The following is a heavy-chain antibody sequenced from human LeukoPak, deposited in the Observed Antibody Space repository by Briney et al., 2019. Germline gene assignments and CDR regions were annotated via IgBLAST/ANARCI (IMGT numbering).Heavy chain of an antibody. CDR3: ARDRYDFWSGYLSEVAFGY. D-gene: IGHD3-3*01. J-gene: IGHJ4*02. CDR1: GYTFTSYG. CDR2: ISAYNGNT. Sequence: ASVKVSCKASGYTFTSYGISWVRQAPGQGLEWMGWISAYNGNTNYAQKLQGRVTMTTDTSTSTAYMELRSLRSDDTAVYYCARDRYDFWSGYLSEVAFGYWGQGTLVTVSS. V-gene: IGHV1-18*01.